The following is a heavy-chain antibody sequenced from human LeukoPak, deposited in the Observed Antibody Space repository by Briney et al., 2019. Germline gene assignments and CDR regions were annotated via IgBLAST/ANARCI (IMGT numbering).Heavy chain of an antibody. V-gene: IGHV3-30*18. CDR2: IAYHGSNK. Sequence: GGSLRLSCAASGFTFRDYGMHWVRQAPGKGLEWLAVIAYHGSNKYYIDSVKGRFTISRDNSNNTLYLQMNGLRTEDTAVYYCAKEGRPYVWVTFGAANPFDFWGQGVLVTVSS. CDR1: GFTFRDYG. J-gene: IGHJ4*02. D-gene: IGHD3-10*02. CDR3: AKEGRPYVWVTFGAANPFDF.